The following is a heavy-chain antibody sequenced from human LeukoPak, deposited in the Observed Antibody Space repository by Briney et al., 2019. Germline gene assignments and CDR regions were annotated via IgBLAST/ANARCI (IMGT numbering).Heavy chain of an antibody. CDR1: GITLSNYG. CDR2: LSGSGGGT. V-gene: IGHV3-23*01. Sequence: GGSLRLSCAVSGITLSNYGMSWVRQAPGKGLEWVAGLSGSGGGTNYADSVKGRFTVSRDNAKNTLYLQMNSLRAEDTAVYFCAKRGVVIRVILVGFHKEAYYFDSWGQGALVTVSS. J-gene: IGHJ4*02. D-gene: IGHD3-10*01. CDR3: AKRGVVIRVILVGFHKEAYYFDS.